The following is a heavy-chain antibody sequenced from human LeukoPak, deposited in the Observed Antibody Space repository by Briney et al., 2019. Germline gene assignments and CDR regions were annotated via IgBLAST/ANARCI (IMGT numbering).Heavy chain of an antibody. D-gene: IGHD5-12*01. CDR2: IYPGDSDT. V-gene: IGHV5-51*01. J-gene: IGHJ4*02. Sequence: GESLKISCKGSGYSFTSYWIGWVRQMPGKGLEWMGIIYPGDSDTRYSPSFQGLVTISADKSISTAYPQWSSLKASDTAMYYCARHGLYRGYSGYPSSDYWGQGTLVTVSS. CDR3: ARHGLYRGYSGYPSSDY. CDR1: GYSFTSYW.